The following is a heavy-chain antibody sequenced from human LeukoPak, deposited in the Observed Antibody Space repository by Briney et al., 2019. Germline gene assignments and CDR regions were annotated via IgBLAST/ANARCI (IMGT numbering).Heavy chain of an antibody. CDR3: ASGYYYGVDAFDI. Sequence: GGSLRLSCAASGFTFSNYTMHWVRQTPGKGLEWVAVILYDGSNKYYADSVRGRFTISRGNSKNTPYLQMNSLRAEDTAAYYCASGYYYGVDAFDIWGQGTMVTVSS. D-gene: IGHD3-22*01. CDR1: GFTFSNYT. V-gene: IGHV3-30-3*01. J-gene: IGHJ3*02. CDR2: ILYDGSNK.